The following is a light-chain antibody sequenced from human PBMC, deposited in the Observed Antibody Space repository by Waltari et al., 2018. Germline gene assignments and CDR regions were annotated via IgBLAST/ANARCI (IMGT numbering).Light chain of an antibody. CDR1: NIERRS. Sequence: SFVLTQPPSVSVAPGQTARITCGGNNIERRSINWYQQKPGQAPVLVVDDDIDRPSGIPERLSGSKSGNTATLSITRVEAGDEADYYCQIWDTLSHHFVFGAGTKVTVL. CDR2: DDI. J-gene: IGLJ1*01. CDR3: QIWDTLSHHFV. V-gene: IGLV3-21*02.